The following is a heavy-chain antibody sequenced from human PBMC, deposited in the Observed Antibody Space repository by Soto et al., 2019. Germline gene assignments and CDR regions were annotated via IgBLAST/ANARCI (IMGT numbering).Heavy chain of an antibody. CDR1: GFTFSSYA. D-gene: IGHD6-19*01. V-gene: IGHV3-23*01. CDR2: ISGSGGST. CDR3: ESEYSSGWPFDY. J-gene: IGHJ4*02. Sequence: EVQLLESGGGLVQPGGSLRLSCAASGFTFSSYAMSWVRQAPGKGLEWVSAISGSGGSTYYADSVKGWFTISRDNSKNTLYLQMNSLRAEDTAVYYCESEYSSGWPFDYWGQGTLVTVSS.